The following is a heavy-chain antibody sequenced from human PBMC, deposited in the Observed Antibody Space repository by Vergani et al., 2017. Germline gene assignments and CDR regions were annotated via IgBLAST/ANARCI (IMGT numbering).Heavy chain of an antibody. V-gene: IGHV1-2*02. J-gene: IGHJ5*02. CDR1: GYTFTGYY. D-gene: IGHD2-2*01. CDR2: INPNSGGT. Sequence: QVQLVQSGAEVKKPGASVKVSCKASGYTFTGYYMHWVRQAPGQGLEWMGCINPNSGGTNYAQKFQGRVTMTRDTSISTAYMELSRLRSDDTAVYYCARDGYCSITSCYDGFDPWGQGTLVTVSS. CDR3: ARDGYCSITSCYDGFDP.